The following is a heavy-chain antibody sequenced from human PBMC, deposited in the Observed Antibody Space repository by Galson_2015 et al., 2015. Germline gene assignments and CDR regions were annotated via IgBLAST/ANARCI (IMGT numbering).Heavy chain of an antibody. Sequence: SLRLSCAASGFTFSDSAMHWVRQASGKGLEWVGRIRSKTNNYATAYAASVKGRFTISRDDSKNTAYLQMNSLKTEDTAVYYCTRLAGDHCGNVHDYWGQGTLVTVSS. V-gene: IGHV3-73*01. J-gene: IGHJ4*02. CDR1: GFTFSDSA. D-gene: IGHD4-23*01. CDR3: TRLAGDHCGNVHDY. CDR2: IRSKTNNYAT.